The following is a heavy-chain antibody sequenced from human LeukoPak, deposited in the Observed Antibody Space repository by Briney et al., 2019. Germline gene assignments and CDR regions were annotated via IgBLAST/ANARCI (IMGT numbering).Heavy chain of an antibody. V-gene: IGHV1-69*13. J-gene: IGHJ4*02. CDR3: ARYKGYCSGGSCYRAFDY. Sequence: SVKVSCKASGGTFSSYAISWVRQAPGQGLEWMGGIIPIFGTANYAQKFQGRVTITADESTSTAYMELSGLRSEDTAVYYCARYKGYCSGGSCYRAFDYWGQGTLVTVSS. D-gene: IGHD2-15*01. CDR1: GGTFSSYA. CDR2: IIPIFGTA.